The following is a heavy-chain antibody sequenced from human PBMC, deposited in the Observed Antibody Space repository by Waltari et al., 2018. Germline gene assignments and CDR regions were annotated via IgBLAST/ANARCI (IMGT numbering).Heavy chain of an antibody. D-gene: IGHD7-27*01. CDR1: GGSISSSSYY. Sequence: QLQLQESGPGLVKPSETLSLTCTVPGGSISSSSYYWGWIRQPPGKGLEWIGSIYYSGSTYYNPSLKSRVTISVDTSKNQFSLKLSSVTAADTAVYYCARHHLTDDAFDIWGQGTMVTVSS. CDR2: IYYSGST. CDR3: ARHHLTDDAFDI. V-gene: IGHV4-39*01. J-gene: IGHJ3*02.